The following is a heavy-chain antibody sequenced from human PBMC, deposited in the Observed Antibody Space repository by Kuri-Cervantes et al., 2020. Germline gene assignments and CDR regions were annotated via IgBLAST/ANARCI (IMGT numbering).Heavy chain of an antibody. J-gene: IGHJ5*02. D-gene: IGHD5-12*01. Sequence: GSLRLSCSVSGDSISRYYWSWIRQPPGKGLEWIGCIYYSGSINYNPSLKSRVTISIDASKHQFSLKLNSVTAADTAVYYCARVHNSGYFDPWGQGTLVTVSS. CDR2: IYYSGSI. V-gene: IGHV4-59*01. CDR3: ARVHNSGYFDP. CDR1: GDSISRYY.